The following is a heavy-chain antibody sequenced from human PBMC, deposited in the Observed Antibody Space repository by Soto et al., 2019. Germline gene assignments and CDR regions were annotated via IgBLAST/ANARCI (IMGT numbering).Heavy chain of an antibody. D-gene: IGHD2-15*01. CDR3: ARVGGWGCSGGPSCFDY. V-gene: IGHV1-18*01. CDR2: ISGYNGNT. CDR1: GYTFTSYG. Sequence: QVQLVQSGADVKKPGASVKVSCKASGYTFTSYGISWVRQAPGQGLEGVGRISGYNGNTNYAQKLQGRVTMTTDTSTSTAYMELRSLRSDDTAVYYCARVGGWGCSGGPSCFDYWGQGALVTVSS. J-gene: IGHJ4*02.